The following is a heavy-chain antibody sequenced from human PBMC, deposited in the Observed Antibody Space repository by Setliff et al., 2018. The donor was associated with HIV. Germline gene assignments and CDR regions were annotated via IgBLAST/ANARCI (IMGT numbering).Heavy chain of an antibody. CDR2: ISSSSSYT. V-gene: IGHV3-11*06. J-gene: IGHJ4*02. Sequence: GSLRLSCAASGFTFSDYYMSWIRQAPGKGLEWVSYISSSSSYTNYADSVKGRFTISRDNAKSSLYLQMDSLRVEDTSVYYCWSGYTSGRWGQGTLVTVSS. CDR1: GFTFSDYY. D-gene: IGHD6-19*01. CDR3: WSGYTSGR.